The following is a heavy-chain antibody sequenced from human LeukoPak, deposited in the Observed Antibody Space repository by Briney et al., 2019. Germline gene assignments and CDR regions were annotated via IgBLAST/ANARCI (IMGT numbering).Heavy chain of an antibody. D-gene: IGHD6-6*01. J-gene: IGHJ6*02. CDR3: ARETLVRDYGMDV. Sequence: PSETLTLTCTVSGDSISRFHWNWIRQPAGKGLEWIGRIYATSGRTKYNSSLESRVTMSIDRSKNQFSLRLTSVTAADTAVYYCARETLVRDYGMDVWGQGTTVTVSS. CDR1: GDSISRFH. V-gene: IGHV4-4*07. CDR2: IYATSGRT.